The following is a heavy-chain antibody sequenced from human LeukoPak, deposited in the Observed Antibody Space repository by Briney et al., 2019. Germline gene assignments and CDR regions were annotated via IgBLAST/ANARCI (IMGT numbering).Heavy chain of an antibody. D-gene: IGHD3-22*01. Sequence: ASVKVSCKASGYTFTSYAMHWVRQAPGQRLEWMGWINAGNGNTKYSQKFQGRVTITRDTSASTAYMELSRLRSDDAAVYYCARAGPRGSRSSGYSSPQLDYWGQGTLVTVSS. CDR2: INAGNGNT. V-gene: IGHV1-3*01. CDR1: GYTFTSYA. J-gene: IGHJ4*02. CDR3: ARAGPRGSRSSGYSSPQLDY.